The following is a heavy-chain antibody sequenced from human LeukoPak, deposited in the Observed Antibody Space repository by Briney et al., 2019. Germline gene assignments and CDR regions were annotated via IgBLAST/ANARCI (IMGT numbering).Heavy chain of an antibody. CDR1: GGSFSGYY. J-gene: IGHJ5*02. CDR2: INRSGST. Sequence: SETLSLTCAVYGGSFSGYYWSWIRQPPGKGLEWIGEINRSGSTNYNPSLKSRVTISVDTSKNQFSLKLSSVTAADTAVYYCARDLGQYYDTSDNWFDPWGQGTLVTVSS. V-gene: IGHV4-34*01. CDR3: ARDLGQYYDTSDNWFDP. D-gene: IGHD3-22*01.